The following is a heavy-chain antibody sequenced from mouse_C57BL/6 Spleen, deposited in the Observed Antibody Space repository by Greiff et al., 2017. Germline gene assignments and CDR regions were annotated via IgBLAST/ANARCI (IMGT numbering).Heavy chain of an antibody. D-gene: IGHD1-1*01. J-gene: IGHJ2*01. Sequence: VQLQHPGAELVKPGASVKLSCKASGYTFTSYWMHWVKQRPGQGLEWIGMIHPNSGSTNYNEKFKSKATLTVDKSSSTAYMQLSSLTSEDSAVYYCARDYYGSTLDYWGQGTTLTVSS. CDR1: GYTFTSYW. CDR2: IHPNSGST. V-gene: IGHV1-64*01. CDR3: ARDYYGSTLDY.